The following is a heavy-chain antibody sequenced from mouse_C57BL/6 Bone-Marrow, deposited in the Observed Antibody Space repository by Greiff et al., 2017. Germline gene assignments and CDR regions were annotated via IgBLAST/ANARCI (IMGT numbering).Heavy chain of an antibody. D-gene: IGHD1-1*01. CDR1: GYTFTSYW. J-gene: IGHJ2*01. CDR2: IYPNSGST. Sequence: QVQLQQSGAELVKPGASVKLSCKASGYTFTSYWMHWVKQRPGQGLEWIGMIYPNSGSTNYNEKFKSKATLTVDKSSSTAYMQLSSLTSRDSAVYYCAREEAITTVVAGDYWGQGTTLTVSS. V-gene: IGHV1-64*01. CDR3: AREEAITTVVAGDY.